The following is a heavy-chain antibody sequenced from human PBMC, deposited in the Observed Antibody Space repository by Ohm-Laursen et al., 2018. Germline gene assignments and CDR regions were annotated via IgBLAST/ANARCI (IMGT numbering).Heavy chain of an antibody. V-gene: IGHV4-34*01. CDR1: GGSFSGYY. D-gene: IGHD3-10*01. CDR3: ARRWRGDY. Sequence: SETLSLTCAVYGGSFSGYYWSWIRQPPGKGLEWIGEINHSGSTNYNPSLKSRVTISVDTSKNQFPLKLSSVTAADSAVYYCARRWRGDYWSQGTLVTVSS. J-gene: IGHJ4*02. CDR2: INHSGST.